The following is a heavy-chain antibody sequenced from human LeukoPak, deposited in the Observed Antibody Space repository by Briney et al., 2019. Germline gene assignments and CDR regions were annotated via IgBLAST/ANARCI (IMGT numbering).Heavy chain of an antibody. CDR1: GLTVSSNH. D-gene: IGHD3-3*01. Sequence: GGSLRLSCAVSGLTVSSNHMSWVRQAPGKGLEWVSVIYRGGSTNYADSAKGRFTISRDNSKNTLYLQMNSLRAEDTAVYYCAPRLESREIYFQHWGQGTLVTVSS. J-gene: IGHJ1*01. CDR2: IYRGGST. V-gene: IGHV3-53*01. CDR3: APRLESREIYFQH.